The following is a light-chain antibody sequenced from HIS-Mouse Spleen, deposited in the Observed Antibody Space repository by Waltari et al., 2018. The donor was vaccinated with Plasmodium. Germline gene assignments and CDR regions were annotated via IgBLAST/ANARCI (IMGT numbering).Light chain of an antibody. CDR2: GAS. V-gene: IGKV3-20*01. CDR1: QSVSSSY. Sequence: EIVLTQSPGTLSLSPGERATLSCRASQSVSSSYLSWYQQKPRQAPRLLSYGASSRATGIPARFSGSGSGTDFTLTISRLESEDFAVYYCQQYGSSPWTFGQGTKVEIK. J-gene: IGKJ1*01. CDR3: QQYGSSPWT.